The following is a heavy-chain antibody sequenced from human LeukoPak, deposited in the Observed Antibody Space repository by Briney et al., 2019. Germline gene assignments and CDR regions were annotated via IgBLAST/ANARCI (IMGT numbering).Heavy chain of an antibody. D-gene: IGHD6-13*01. CDR1: GFIFTNYF. Sequence: GGSLRLSCAASGFIFTNYFMSWVRQAPGKGLEWVASIKHDGSEKYYVDSVRGRFTISRDNTKNSLYLQMSSLRAEDTAVYYCARGPLIAAAGTWWGQGTLVTVSS. CDR2: IKHDGSEK. CDR3: ARGPLIAAAGTW. J-gene: IGHJ4*02. V-gene: IGHV3-7*01.